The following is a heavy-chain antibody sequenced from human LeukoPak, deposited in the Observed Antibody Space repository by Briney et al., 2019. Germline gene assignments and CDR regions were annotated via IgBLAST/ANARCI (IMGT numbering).Heavy chain of an antibody. V-gene: IGHV4-4*07. CDR2: IYTSGST. J-gene: IGHJ3*02. D-gene: IGHD1-26*01. Sequence: SETLSLTCTVSGGSISSYYWSWIRQPAGKGLEFIGRIYTSGSTDYNPSLKSRVTMSVDTSENQFSLKLTSVTAADTAVYYCARGLGAATSEAFDIWGQGSMVTVSS. CDR3: ARGLGAATSEAFDI. CDR1: GGSISSYY.